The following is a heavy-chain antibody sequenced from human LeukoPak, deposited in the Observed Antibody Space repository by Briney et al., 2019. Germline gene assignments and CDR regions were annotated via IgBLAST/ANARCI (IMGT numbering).Heavy chain of an antibody. V-gene: IGHV1-69*13. Sequence: ASVKVSCKASGGTFSSYAISWVRQAPGQGLEWMGGIIPIFGTANYAQKFQGRVTITADESTSTAYMELSSLRSEDTAVCYCARGDDYGDYGGQVDYWGQGTLVTVSS. CDR2: IIPIFGTA. CDR1: GGTFSSYA. J-gene: IGHJ4*02. D-gene: IGHD4-17*01. CDR3: ARGDDYGDYGGQVDY.